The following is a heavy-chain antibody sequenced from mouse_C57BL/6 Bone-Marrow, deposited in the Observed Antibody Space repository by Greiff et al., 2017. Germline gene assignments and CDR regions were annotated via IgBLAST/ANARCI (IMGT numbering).Heavy chain of an antibody. J-gene: IGHJ2*01. V-gene: IGHV1-81*01. CDR3: ARWCVVATLYYCDY. Sequence: VQLHQPGAELARPGASVKLSCKASGYTFTSYGISWVKQRTGQGLEWIGAISPRSGNTYYNEKFKGKATLTADKSSSTAYRALRSLTSESSAVYVCARWCVVATLYYCDYWGQGTTLTVSS. CDR2: ISPRSGNT. D-gene: IGHD1-1*01. CDR1: GYTFTSYG.